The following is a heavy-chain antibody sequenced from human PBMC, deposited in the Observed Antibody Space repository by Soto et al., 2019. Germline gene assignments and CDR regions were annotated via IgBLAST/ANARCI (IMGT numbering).Heavy chain of an antibody. J-gene: IGHJ4*02. CDR1: GFTFISYA. CDR2: ISYDGSNK. Sequence: GGSLRLSCAASGFTFISYAMHWVRQAPGKGLEWVAVISYDGSNKYYADSVKGRFTISRDNSKNTLYLQMNSLRAEDTAVYYCASVGADYDFWSGYYPGPNDYWGQGTLVTVSS. V-gene: IGHV3-30-3*01. D-gene: IGHD3-3*01. CDR3: ASVGADYDFWSGYYPGPNDY.